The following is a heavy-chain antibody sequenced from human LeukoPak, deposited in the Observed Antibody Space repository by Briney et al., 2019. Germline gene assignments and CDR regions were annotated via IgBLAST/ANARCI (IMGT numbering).Heavy chain of an antibody. Sequence: SETLSLTCTVSGGSIGSGGYSWSWIRQHPGKGLEWIGYIYYSGSTYYNPSLKSRVTISVATPKNQFSLKLTSVTAADTAVYYCASHYDSSGYYDSYFDYWGQGTLVTVSS. J-gene: IGHJ4*02. CDR1: GGSIGSGGYS. V-gene: IGHV4-31*03. CDR2: IYYSGST. CDR3: ASHYDSSGYYDSYFDY. D-gene: IGHD3-22*01.